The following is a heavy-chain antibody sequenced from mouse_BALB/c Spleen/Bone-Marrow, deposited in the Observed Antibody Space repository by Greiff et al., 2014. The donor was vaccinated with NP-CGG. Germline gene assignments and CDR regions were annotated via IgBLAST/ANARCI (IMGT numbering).Heavy chain of an antibody. Sequence: EVQLQESGAELVKPGASVKLSCTASGFNIKDTYMHWVKQRPEQGLEWIGRIDTANGDTKYDPKFQGKATITADTSSNTAYLQLSSLTSEDTAVYYCARYGNGLMDYWGQGTSVTVSS. D-gene: IGHD2-1*01. CDR3: ARYGNGLMDY. V-gene: IGHV14-3*02. CDR2: IDTANGDT. J-gene: IGHJ4*01. CDR1: GFNIKDTY.